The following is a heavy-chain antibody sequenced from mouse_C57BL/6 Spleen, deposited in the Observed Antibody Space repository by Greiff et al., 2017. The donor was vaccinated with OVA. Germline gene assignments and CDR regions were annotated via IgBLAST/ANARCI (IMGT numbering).Heavy chain of an antibody. CDR2: IDPSDSYT. D-gene: IGHD2-5*01. CDR3: ARSDYSNSFDY. CDR1: GYTFTSYW. V-gene: IGHV1-69*01. J-gene: IGHJ2*01. Sequence: VQLQQPGAELVMPGASVKLSCKASGYTFTSYWMHWVKQRPGQGLEWIGEIDPSDSYTNYNQKFKGKSTLTVDKSSSTAYMQLSSLTSEDSAVDYCARSDYSNSFDYWGKGTTLTVSS.